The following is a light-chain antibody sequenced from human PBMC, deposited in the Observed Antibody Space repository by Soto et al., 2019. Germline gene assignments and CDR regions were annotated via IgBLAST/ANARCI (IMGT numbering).Light chain of an antibody. J-gene: IGLJ2*01. CDR2: EGS. CDR3: SSYAGAVA. CDR1: SGDVGTYNL. Sequence: QSVLTQPASVSGSPGQSITISCTGTSGDVGTYNLVSWYQHHPGKAPKLMIYEGSNRPSGVSHRFSGSQSGNTASLTISGLQAEDAADYYSSSYAGAVAFGGGTKLTVL. V-gene: IGLV2-23*01.